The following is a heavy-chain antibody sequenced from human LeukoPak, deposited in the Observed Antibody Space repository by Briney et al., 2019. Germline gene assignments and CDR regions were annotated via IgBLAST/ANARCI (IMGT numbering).Heavy chain of an antibody. CDR2: IIPIFGTA. Sequence: ASVKVSCKASGGTFSSYAISWVRQAPGQGLEWMGGIIPIFGTANYAQKFRGRVTITADKSTSTAYMELSSLISEDTAVYYCARGIEMATVGVGSSYYYMDVWGKGTTVTVSS. J-gene: IGHJ6*03. CDR3: ARGIEMATVGVGSSYYYMDV. D-gene: IGHD5-24*01. V-gene: IGHV1-69*06. CDR1: GGTFSSYA.